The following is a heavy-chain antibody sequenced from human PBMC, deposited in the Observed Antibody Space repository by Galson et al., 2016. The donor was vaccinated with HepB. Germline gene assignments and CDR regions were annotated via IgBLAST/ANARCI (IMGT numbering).Heavy chain of an antibody. V-gene: IGHV4-4*02. J-gene: IGHJ6*02. CDR1: GGSIGSSTW. Sequence: SETLSLTCAVSGGSIGSSTWWSWVRQPPGKGREWIGEIYHGGSTNYNSSLNSRVTISVDKSKNQFSLKLSSVTAADTAVYYCAQLYYSYGVDVWGQGTTVTVSS. D-gene: IGHD2-2*01. CDR3: AQLYYSYGVDV. CDR2: IYHGGST.